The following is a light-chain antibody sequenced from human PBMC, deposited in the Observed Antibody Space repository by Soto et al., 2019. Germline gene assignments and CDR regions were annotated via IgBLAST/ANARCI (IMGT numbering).Light chain of an antibody. CDR1: QSLLHSGGYNH. CDR3: LHSLHPPPN. V-gene: IGKV2-28*01. J-gene: IGKJ3*01. Sequence: DVVMTQSPLSLPVTPGEPASISCKSSQSLLHSGGYNHLDWYLQKPGQPPQLLIYLGSIRASGVPHRFSGGGPATDFTLIISSVEADDVRVYYCLHSLHPPPNFGPGTTVYIK. CDR2: LGS.